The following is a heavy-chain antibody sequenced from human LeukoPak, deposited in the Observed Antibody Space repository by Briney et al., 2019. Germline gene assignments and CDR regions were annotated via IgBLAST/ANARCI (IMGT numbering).Heavy chain of an antibody. J-gene: IGHJ4*02. CDR1: GGSISSSNYC. CDR3: ATRRDGYTYFDY. V-gene: IGHV4-39*01. D-gene: IGHD5-24*01. CDR2: IYDSGNT. Sequence: SETLSLTCTVSGGSISSSNYCWGWIRQPPGKGLEWIGNIYDSGNTYYIPSLKSRLTMSVDTSKNQFSLKLSSVTAADTAVYYCATRRDGYTYFDYWGQGTPVTVSS.